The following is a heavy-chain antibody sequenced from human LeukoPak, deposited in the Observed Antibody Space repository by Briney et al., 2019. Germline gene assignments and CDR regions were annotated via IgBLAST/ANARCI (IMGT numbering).Heavy chain of an antibody. CDR2: INPNSGGT. V-gene: IGHV1-2*02. J-gene: IGHJ4*02. D-gene: IGHD3-10*01. CDR3: ARELGFGEPLDY. Sequence: ASVKVSCKASGGTFSSYAISWVRQAPGQGLEWMGWINPNSGGTNYAQKFQGRVTMTRDTSISTAYMELSRLRSDDTAVYYCARELGFGEPLDYWGQGTLVTVSS. CDR1: GGTFSSYA.